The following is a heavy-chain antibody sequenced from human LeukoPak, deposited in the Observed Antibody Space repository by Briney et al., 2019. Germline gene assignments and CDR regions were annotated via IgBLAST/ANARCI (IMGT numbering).Heavy chain of an antibody. D-gene: IGHD4-17*01. J-gene: IGHJ4*02. Sequence: ASVKVSCKASGGTFSSYAISWVRQAPGQGLEWMGRIIPILGIANYAQKFQGRVTITADKSTSTAYMELSSLRSEDTAVYYCARVGYGDYEDYWGQGTLVTVSS. CDR3: ARVGYGDYEDY. CDR2: IIPILGIA. V-gene: IGHV1-69*04. CDR1: GGTFSSYA.